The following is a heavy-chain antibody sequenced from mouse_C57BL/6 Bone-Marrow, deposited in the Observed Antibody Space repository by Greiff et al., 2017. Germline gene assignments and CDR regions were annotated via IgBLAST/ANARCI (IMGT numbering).Heavy chain of an antibody. CDR3: ARLYYGSSPHFDY. CDR1: GFSLTSYG. V-gene: IGHV2-2*01. CDR2: IWSGGGT. Sequence: VQLVESGPGLVQPSPSLSITCTASGFSLTSYGVHWVRQSPGKGLEWLGVIWSGGGTDYNAAFISRLSISNDNSKSQVFFKMNSLQADDTAIYYCARLYYGSSPHFDYWGQGTTLTVSS. D-gene: IGHD1-1*01. J-gene: IGHJ2*01.